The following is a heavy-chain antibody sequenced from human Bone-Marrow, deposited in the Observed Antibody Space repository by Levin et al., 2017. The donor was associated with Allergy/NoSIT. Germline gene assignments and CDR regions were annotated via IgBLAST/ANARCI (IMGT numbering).Heavy chain of an antibody. V-gene: IGHV3-66*01. CDR2: IYSGGDT. CDR3: ARDGGGRAAGTP. CDR1: GFTVSRNY. Sequence: SCAASGFTVSRNYMSWVRQAPGKGLEWVSLIYSGGDTQYADSVTGRFTISRDTSKNTLYLQMNSLRADDTAVYYCARDGGGRAAGTPWGQGSLVTVSS. J-gene: IGHJ4*02. D-gene: IGHD6-13*01.